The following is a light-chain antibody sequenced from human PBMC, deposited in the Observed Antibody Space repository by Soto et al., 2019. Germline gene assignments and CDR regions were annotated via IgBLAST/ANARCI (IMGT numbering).Light chain of an antibody. CDR1: SSDVGGYNY. CDR2: AVS. V-gene: IGLV2-14*01. Sequence: QSALTQPPSASGSPGQSVAISCTGTSSDVGGYNYVSWYQQHPGKAPKLMIYAVSNRPSGVSTRFSGSKSGNTASLTISGVQADDEADYYCSSYSSSDTLEVFGTGTKVTVL. J-gene: IGLJ1*01. CDR3: SSYSSSDTLEV.